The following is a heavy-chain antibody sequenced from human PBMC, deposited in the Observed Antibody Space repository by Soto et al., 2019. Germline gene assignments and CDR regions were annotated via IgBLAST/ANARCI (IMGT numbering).Heavy chain of an antibody. J-gene: IGHJ6*02. Sequence: GASVKVSCKASGGTFSSYAISWVRQAPGQGLECMGGIIPIFGTANYAQKFQGRVTITADKSTSTAYMELSSLRSEDTAVYYCARVRITIFGVAKDYYGMDVWGQGTTVTVSS. D-gene: IGHD3-3*01. CDR1: GGTFSSYA. CDR2: IIPIFGTA. CDR3: ARVRITIFGVAKDYYGMDV. V-gene: IGHV1-69*06.